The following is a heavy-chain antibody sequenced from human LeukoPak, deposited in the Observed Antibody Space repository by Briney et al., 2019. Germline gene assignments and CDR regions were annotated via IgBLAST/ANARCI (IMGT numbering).Heavy chain of an antibody. J-gene: IGHJ4*02. Sequence: SETLSLTCTVSGGSFSTHYWSWVRQPPGKGLEWIGYIYYSGSTDYNPSLKSRVTMSLDTSKTQFSLNLSSVTAADTALYYCARAVITSGAPVAKGFDCWGRGTLVTVSS. CDR2: IYYSGST. V-gene: IGHV4-59*11. CDR3: ARAVITSGAPVAKGFDC. CDR1: GGSFSTHY. D-gene: IGHD3-22*01.